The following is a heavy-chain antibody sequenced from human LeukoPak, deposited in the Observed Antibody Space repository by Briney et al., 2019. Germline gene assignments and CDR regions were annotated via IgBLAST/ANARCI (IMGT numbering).Heavy chain of an antibody. CDR2: IYYSGST. V-gene: IGHV4-59*01. D-gene: IGHD3-3*01. Sequence: SETLSLTCPVSGGSISSYYWSWIRQPPGKGLEWIGYIYYSGSTNYNPSLKSRVTISVDTSKNQFSLKLSSVTAADTAVYYCASSITIFGVVGFDPWGQGTLVTVSS. J-gene: IGHJ5*02. CDR3: ASSITIFGVVGFDP. CDR1: GGSISSYY.